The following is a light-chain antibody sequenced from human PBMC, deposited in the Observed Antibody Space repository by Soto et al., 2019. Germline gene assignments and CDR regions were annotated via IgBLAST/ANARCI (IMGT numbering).Light chain of an antibody. V-gene: IGKV3-15*01. CDR2: GAS. CDR1: PGVSSN. CDR3: QQYNHWSPEYT. J-gene: IGKJ2*01. Sequence: EIVMTQSPATPSVSPGERVTLACRASPGVSSNLAWYQQKPGQAPRLLIYGASTSATGCPSRFSGSGSGTEFTLTTTSLQSEDFSVYYCQQYNHWSPEYTSGQRTNVEIK.